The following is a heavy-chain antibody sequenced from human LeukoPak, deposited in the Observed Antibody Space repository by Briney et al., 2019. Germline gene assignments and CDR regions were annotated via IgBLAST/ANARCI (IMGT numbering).Heavy chain of an antibody. Sequence: GGSLRLSCVASGFTFGSYAMSWVRQAPEKGLEWVSYINGRGGSTFYADSVKGRLTISRDNSKSTLFLQMNSLRAEDTAIYYCVKGGTDYDFWNDSSYSYYFDFWGQGTLVTVSS. CDR1: GFTFGSYA. CDR3: VKGGTDYDFWNDSSYSYYFDF. CDR2: INGRGGST. J-gene: IGHJ4*02. D-gene: IGHD3-3*01. V-gene: IGHV3-23*01.